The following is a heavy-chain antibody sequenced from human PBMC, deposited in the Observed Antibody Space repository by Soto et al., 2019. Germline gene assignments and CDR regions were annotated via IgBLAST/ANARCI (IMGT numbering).Heavy chain of an antibody. CDR1: GGSISSYY. Sequence: QVQLQESGPGLVKPSETLSLTCTVSGGSISSYYWSWIRQPPGKGLEWIGYIYYSGSTNYNPSIKSRVTISVDTSKNQFSLKLSSVTAADTAVYYCAREGVSSSWYNYYGMDVWGQGTTVTVSS. CDR3: AREGVSSSWYNYYGMDV. D-gene: IGHD6-13*01. CDR2: IYYSGST. J-gene: IGHJ6*02. V-gene: IGHV4-59*01.